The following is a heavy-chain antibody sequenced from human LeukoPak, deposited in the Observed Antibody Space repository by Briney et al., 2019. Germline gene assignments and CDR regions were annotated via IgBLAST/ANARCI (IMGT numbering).Heavy chain of an antibody. CDR1: GSTFDDYA. CDR3: AKDIQAAVGTPYFQH. Sequence: PGGSLRLSCAASGSTFDDYAMHWVRQAPGKGLEWVSLISWDGGSTYYADSVKGRFTISRDNSKNSLYLQMNSLRAEDTALYYCAKDIQAAVGTPYFQHWGQGTLVTVSS. CDR2: ISWDGGST. J-gene: IGHJ1*01. V-gene: IGHV3-43D*04. D-gene: IGHD6-13*01.